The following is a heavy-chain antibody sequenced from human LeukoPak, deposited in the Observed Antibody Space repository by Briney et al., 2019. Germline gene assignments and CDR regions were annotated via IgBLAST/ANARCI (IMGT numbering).Heavy chain of an antibody. CDR1: GGSISSYY. CDR2: IYYSGST. D-gene: IGHD6-13*01. V-gene: IGHV4-59*08. Sequence: PSETLSLTCTVSGGSISSYYWSWIRQPPGKGLEWIGYIYYSGSTNYNPSLKSRVTISVDTSKNQFSLKLSSVTAADTAVYYCARHLGSSSWYGFDYWGQGTLVTVSS. CDR3: ARHLGSSSWYGFDY. J-gene: IGHJ4*02.